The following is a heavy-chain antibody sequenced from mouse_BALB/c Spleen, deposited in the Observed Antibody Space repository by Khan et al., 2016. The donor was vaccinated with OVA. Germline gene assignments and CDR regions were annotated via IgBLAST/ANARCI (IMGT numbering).Heavy chain of an antibody. D-gene: IGHD3-1*01. J-gene: IGHJ3*01. CDR2: INPSNGGT. V-gene: IGHV1S81*02. CDR1: GYTFTSYY. Sequence: QVQLQQSGAELVKPGASVKLSCKASGYTFTSYYMYWVKQRPGQGLEWIGEINPSNGGTNFNEKVKSKATLTVDKSSSTAYMQLSSLTSEDSAVFYCTSGGYGGFAYWGQGTLVTVSA. CDR3: TSGGYGGFAY.